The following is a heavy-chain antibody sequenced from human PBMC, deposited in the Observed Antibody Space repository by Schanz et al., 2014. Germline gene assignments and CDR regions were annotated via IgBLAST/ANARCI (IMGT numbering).Heavy chain of an antibody. V-gene: IGHV3-15*01. J-gene: IGHJ5*02. CDR2: IKSKTDGGTT. Sequence: EVQLLESGGGLVQPGGSLRLSCAASTSIFNHAWMSWVRQAPGKGLEWLGRIKSKTDGGTTDYAAPVKGRFSISRDDSQSTLYLQMNSLKIEDTAVYYCATASSPVREAGAGSSFHLWGQGTLVTVSP. D-gene: IGHD6-13*01. CDR3: ATASSPVREAGAGSSFHL. CDR1: TSIFNHAW.